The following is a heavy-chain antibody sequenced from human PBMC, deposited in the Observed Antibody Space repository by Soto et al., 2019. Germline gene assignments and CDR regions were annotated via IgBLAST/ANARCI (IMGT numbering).Heavy chain of an antibody. Sequence: QVQLVQSGAEMRRPGSSVKVSCKASGGTFSSDRINWVRQAPGQGLEWVGGIVPIYRTADYAQKFQGRVTLTADESERTAYMELRGLKSQDTAVYDCASDSGAKLSSSWGQGTLGTVSS. D-gene: IGHD6-13*01. J-gene: IGHJ4*02. CDR1: GGTFSSDR. CDR2: IVPIYRTA. CDR3: ASDSGAKLSSS. V-gene: IGHV1-69*01.